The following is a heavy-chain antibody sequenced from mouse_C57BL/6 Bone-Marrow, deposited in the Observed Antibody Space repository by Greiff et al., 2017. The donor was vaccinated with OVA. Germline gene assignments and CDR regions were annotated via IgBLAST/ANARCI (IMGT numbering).Heavy chain of an antibody. CDR2: ISSGSSSI. D-gene: IGHD3-3*01. CDR3: ARPGDDNGTYFDY. V-gene: IGHV5-17*01. Sequence: EVQGVESGGGLVKPGGSLKLSCAASGFTFSDYGMHWVRQAPEKGLEWVAYISSGSSSIYYADTVKGRFTISRDNAKNTLFLQMTSLRSDGTAMYYCARPGDDNGTYFDYWGQGTTLTVSS. CDR1: GFTFSDYG. J-gene: IGHJ2*01.